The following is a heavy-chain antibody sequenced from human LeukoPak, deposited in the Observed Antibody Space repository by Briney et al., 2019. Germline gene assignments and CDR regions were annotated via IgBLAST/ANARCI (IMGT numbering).Heavy chain of an antibody. CDR3: AKDAYSSSSADFDY. D-gene: IGHD6-6*01. J-gene: IGHJ4*02. Sequence: GGSLRLSCVVSGFIFSSYAMHWVRQAPGKGLEWVAVISYDGSNKYYADSVKGRFTISRDNSKNTLFLQMNSLRAEDTAVYYCAKDAYSSSSADFDYWGQGTLVTVSS. V-gene: IGHV3-30-3*01. CDR1: GFIFSSYA. CDR2: ISYDGSNK.